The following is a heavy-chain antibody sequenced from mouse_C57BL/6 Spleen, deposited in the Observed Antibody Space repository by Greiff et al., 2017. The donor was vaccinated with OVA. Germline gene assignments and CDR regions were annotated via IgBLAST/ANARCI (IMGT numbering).Heavy chain of an antibody. CDR1: GYSITSGYY. J-gene: IGHJ2*01. D-gene: IGHD3-3*01. V-gene: IGHV3-6*01. CDR2: ISYDGSN. CDR3: ARGGPIVYFDY. Sequence: EVKLMESGPGLVKPSQSLSLTCSVTGYSITSGYYWNWIRQFPGNKLEWMGYISYDGSNNYNPSLKNRISITRDTSKNQFFLKLNSVTTEDTATYYCARGGPIVYFDYWGQGTTLTVSS.